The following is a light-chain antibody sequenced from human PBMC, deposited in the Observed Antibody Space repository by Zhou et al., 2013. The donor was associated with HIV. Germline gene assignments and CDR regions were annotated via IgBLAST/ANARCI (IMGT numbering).Light chain of an antibody. J-gene: IGKJ1*01. CDR3: QQYNNWPAT. CDR1: QSLGSN. V-gene: IGKV3-15*01. Sequence: EIVMTQSPGTLSVSPGERATLSCRASQSLGSNLAWYQQKTGQAPRLLIYGAFSRATGIPARFSGSGSGTEFTLTISSLQSEDFAVYYCQQYNNWPATFGQGTKVEIK. CDR2: GAF.